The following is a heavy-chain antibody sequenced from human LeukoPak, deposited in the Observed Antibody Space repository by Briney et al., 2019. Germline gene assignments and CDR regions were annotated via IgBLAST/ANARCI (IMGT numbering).Heavy chain of an antibody. J-gene: IGHJ6*02. CDR3: ARGGYYYYGMDV. Sequence: PSETLSLTCTVSGGSISSYYWSWIRQPPGKGLGWIGYIYYSGSTNYNPSLKSRVTISVDTSKNQFSLKLSSVTAADTAVYYCARGGYYYYGMDVWGQGTTVTVSS. CDR2: IYYSGST. CDR1: GGSISSYY. V-gene: IGHV4-59*01.